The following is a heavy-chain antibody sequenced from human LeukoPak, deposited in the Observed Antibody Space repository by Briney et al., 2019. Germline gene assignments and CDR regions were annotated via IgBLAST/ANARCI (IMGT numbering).Heavy chain of an antibody. V-gene: IGHV3-23*01. Sequence: PGGSLRLSCAASGFTFSSYAMSWVRQGLGKGLEWVSAISGSGGSTYYADSVKGRFTISRDNSKNTLYLQMNSLRAEDTAVYYCAKGGEIAARWSPIQHWGQGTLVTVSS. D-gene: IGHD6-6*01. J-gene: IGHJ1*01. CDR2: ISGSGGST. CDR3: AKGGEIAARWSPIQH. CDR1: GFTFSSYA.